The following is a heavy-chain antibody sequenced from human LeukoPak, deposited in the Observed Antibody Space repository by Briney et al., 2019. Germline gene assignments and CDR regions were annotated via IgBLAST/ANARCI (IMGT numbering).Heavy chain of an antibody. CDR3: ARHADHYYFDY. CDR2: INHSGST. CDR1: GGSFSGYY. Sequence: MSSETLSLTCAVYGGSFSGYYWSWIRQPPGKGLEWIGEINHSGSTNYNPSLKSRVTISVDTSKNQFSLKLSSVTAADTAVYYCARHADHYYFDYWGQGTLVTVSS. V-gene: IGHV4-34*01. D-gene: IGHD1-14*01. J-gene: IGHJ4*02.